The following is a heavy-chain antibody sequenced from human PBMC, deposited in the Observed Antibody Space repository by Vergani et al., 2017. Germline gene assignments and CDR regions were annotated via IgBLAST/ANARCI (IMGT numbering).Heavy chain of an antibody. Sequence: QITLKESGPTLVKPTQTLTLTCTFSGFSLSASAPGVAWIRQPPGKALEWLGVVYYNDEKRYTPSRTCRLTITKDTSQSQVVLTMTNMDRVDTATYSCAHIQCHGSCQNAELDYWGQGTLVTVSS. J-gene: IGHJ4*02. CDR2: VYYNDEK. CDR3: AHIQCHGSCQNAELDY. V-gene: IGHV2-5*01. D-gene: IGHD2-15*01. CDR1: GFSLSASAPG.